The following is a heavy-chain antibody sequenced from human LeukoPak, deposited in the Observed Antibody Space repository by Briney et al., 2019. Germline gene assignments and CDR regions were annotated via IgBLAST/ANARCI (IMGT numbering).Heavy chain of an antibody. CDR1: GYTFTGYY. V-gene: IGHV1-2*02. CDR3: ARADVQQWLVRGRGWFDP. J-gene: IGHJ5*02. Sequence: ASVKVSCKASGYTFTGYYLHWVRQAPGQGLERMGWIHPNSGGTNYAQKFQGRVTMTRDTSISTAYLDLSRLRSDDTAVYYCARADVQQWLVRGRGWFDPWGQGTLVTVSS. D-gene: IGHD6-19*01. CDR2: IHPNSGGT.